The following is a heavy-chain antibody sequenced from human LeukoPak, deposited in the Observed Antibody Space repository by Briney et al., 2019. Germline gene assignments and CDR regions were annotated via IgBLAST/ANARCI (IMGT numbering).Heavy chain of an antibody. J-gene: IGHJ6*04. CDR3: AERRGFYNGMDV. CDR2: ISGSGADT. CDR1: EFIFSGYV. Sequence: GGSLRLSCAASEFIFSGYVMSWVRQAPGKGLEWVSAISGSGADTYYADFVKGRFTISRDNFKNTLYLQMNSLRVEDTAVYYCAERRGFYNGMDVWGTGTTVTVSS. V-gene: IGHV3-23*01.